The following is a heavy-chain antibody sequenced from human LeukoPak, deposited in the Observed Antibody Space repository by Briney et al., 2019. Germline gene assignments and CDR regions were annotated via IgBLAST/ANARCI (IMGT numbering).Heavy chain of an antibody. Sequence: HPGGSLRLSCAASGFNFADSAMSWVRQTPRKGLEWVSLISFNGRNTYYGDSVKGRFTIPRDNSKDTVYLQMSSLRAEDTAIFYCARDIELSTWGPGTMVTVSS. D-gene: IGHD5-12*01. CDR1: GFNFADSA. J-gene: IGHJ3*01. V-gene: IGHV3-23*01. CDR3: ARDIELST. CDR2: ISFNGRNT.